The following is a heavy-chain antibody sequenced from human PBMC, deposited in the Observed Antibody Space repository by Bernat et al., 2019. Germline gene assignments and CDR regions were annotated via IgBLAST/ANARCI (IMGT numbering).Heavy chain of an antibody. J-gene: IGHJ4*02. D-gene: IGHD1-1*01. V-gene: IGHV4-39*01. CDR1: GGSISSSSYY. Sequence: QLQLQESGPGLVKPSETLSLTCTVSGGSISSSSYYWGWIRQPPGKGREGIGSIYYSGSTYYNPSLKSRVTISVDTSKNQFSLKLSSVTAADTAVYYCARGIFRQLERALDYWGQGTLVTVSS. CDR2: IYYSGST. CDR3: ARGIFRQLERALDY.